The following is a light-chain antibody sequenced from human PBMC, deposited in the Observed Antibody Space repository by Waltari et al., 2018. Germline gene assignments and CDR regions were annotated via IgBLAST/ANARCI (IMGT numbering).Light chain of an antibody. Sequence: QSELTQPPSASGTPGQRVTISCAGSISNIGSNPVTSYQQFPRTAPILLILTNTQRPSGVPYRLYGSKSGTSASLAISALQSEDEADYFCAVWDDSLTLVVFGGGTKVTVL. CDR3: AVWDDSLTLVV. CDR1: ISNIGSNP. V-gene: IGLV1-44*01. CDR2: TNT. J-gene: IGLJ2*01.